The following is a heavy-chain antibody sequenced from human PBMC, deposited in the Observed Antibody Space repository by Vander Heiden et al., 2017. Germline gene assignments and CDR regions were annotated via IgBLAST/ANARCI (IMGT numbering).Heavy chain of an antibody. D-gene: IGHD1-26*01. J-gene: IGHJ4*02. V-gene: IGHV3-72*01. CDR3: IRSQVGATRRFDD. Sequence: EVQLVESGGGLVQPGGSLRLSCAASGFTFSDYYMDWVRQAPGKGREWVGRIRNKANSHTTEYVASVKGRFTISRDDSKNSLYLQMNSLKIEDTAVYYCIRSQVGATRRFDDWGQGTLVTVSS. CDR1: GFTFSDYY. CDR2: IRNKANSHTT.